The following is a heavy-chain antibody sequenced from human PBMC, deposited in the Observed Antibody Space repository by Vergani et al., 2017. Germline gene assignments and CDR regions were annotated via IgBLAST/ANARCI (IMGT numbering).Heavy chain of an antibody. CDR3: ARDPTYYYDSSGYSFRFKGAFDI. Sequence: QVQLQESGPGLVKPSETLSLTCTVSGGSISSYYWSWIRQPPGKGLEWIGYIYYSGSTNYNPSLKSRVTISVDTSKNKFSLKLSSVTAADTAVYYCARDPTYYYDSSGYSFRFKGAFDIWSQGTMVTVSS. CDR1: GGSISSYY. V-gene: IGHV4-59*01. CDR2: IYYSGST. D-gene: IGHD3-22*01. J-gene: IGHJ3*02.